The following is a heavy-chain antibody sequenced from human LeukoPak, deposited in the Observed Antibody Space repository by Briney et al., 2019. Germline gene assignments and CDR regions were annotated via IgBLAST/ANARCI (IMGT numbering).Heavy chain of an antibody. D-gene: IGHD3-22*01. CDR2: IKQDGSEK. J-gene: IGHJ6*03. CDR1: GFEFTFSSYW. Sequence: GGSLRLSCAASGFEFTFSSYWMTWVRQAPGKGLEWVANIKQDGSEKYYVDSVKGRFTISRDNAKNSLYLQVNSLRAEDTAVYYCAREAYDYDTSGYYDNYYYHYMDVWGKGTTVTVSS. CDR3: AREAYDYDTSGYYDNYYYHYMDV. V-gene: IGHV3-7*01.